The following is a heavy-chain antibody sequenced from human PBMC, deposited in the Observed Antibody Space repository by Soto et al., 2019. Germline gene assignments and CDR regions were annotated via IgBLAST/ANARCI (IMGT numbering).Heavy chain of an antibody. CDR2: IYPIDSDT. CDR3: ARRSAVTTFYFYGMDV. CDR1: GDSFNSNW. J-gene: IGHJ6*02. V-gene: IGHV5-51*01. Sequence: GESLKISCKVSGDSFNSNWIAWVRQRPGRGLEWMGIIYPIDSDTRYSPSFQGQVTISVGRSVNSAFLQWRSLKASDTATYYCARRSAVTTFYFYGMDVWGQGTTVTVS. D-gene: IGHD4-17*01.